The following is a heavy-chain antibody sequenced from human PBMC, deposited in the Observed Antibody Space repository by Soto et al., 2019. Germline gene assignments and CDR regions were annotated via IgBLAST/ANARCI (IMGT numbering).Heavy chain of an antibody. V-gene: IGHV4-30-4*01. D-gene: IGHD4-17*01. CDR1: GGSISSGNYY. CDR2: IYSTGSS. Sequence: PSETLSLTCTVSGGSISSGNYYWSRIRQSPGKGLEWIGYIYSTGSSYYNPSLRSRVSMSVDTSKNQFSLNLSSVTAADTAVYYCARDIDYGDYFDYWGQGTLVTVSS. CDR3: ARDIDYGDYFDY. J-gene: IGHJ4*02.